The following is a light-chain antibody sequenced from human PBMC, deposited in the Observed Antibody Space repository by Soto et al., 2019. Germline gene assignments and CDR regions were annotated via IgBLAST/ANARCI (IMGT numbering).Light chain of an antibody. CDR2: DAS. V-gene: IGKV3D-20*01. CDR1: ESVSSNQ. J-gene: IGKJ5*01. CDR3: QQYGSSPIT. Sequence: VVLTQSPATLSLSPGERAALSCVASESVSSNQLAWYQQKPGLAPRLLIYDASSRASGIPERFSGSGSGTGFSLTISSLEHEDSAVYYFQQYGSSPITFGQGTRLEIK.